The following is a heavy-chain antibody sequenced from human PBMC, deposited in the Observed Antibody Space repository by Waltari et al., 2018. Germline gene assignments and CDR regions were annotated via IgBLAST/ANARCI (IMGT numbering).Heavy chain of an antibody. CDR3: ARGIQPLLLNY. Sequence: QLQLQESGPGLVKPSETLSLTCTVSGGSISSSSYYWGWIRQPPGKGLEWIGSIYYSGRTYYNPSLKSRVTISVDTSKNQFSLKLSSVTAADTAVYYCARGIQPLLLNYWGQGTLVIVSS. V-gene: IGHV4-39*07. J-gene: IGHJ4*02. CDR2: IYYSGRT. CDR1: GGSISSSSYY. D-gene: IGHD2-21*02.